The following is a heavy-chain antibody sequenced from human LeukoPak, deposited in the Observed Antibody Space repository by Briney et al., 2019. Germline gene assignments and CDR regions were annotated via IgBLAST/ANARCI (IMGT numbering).Heavy chain of an antibody. CDR1: GINFNPYT. V-gene: IGHV3-23*01. CDR2: IFGNGIEK. Sequence: PGGSLRLSCAVAGINFNPYTMNWVRQAPGKGLEWVSGIFGNGIEKFYADSVRGRFTISRDNSKNTLYLQMNSLRADDTAIYYCAKDRVPDSFWFVDYWGQGTLVIVSS. CDR3: AKDRVPDSFWFVDY. J-gene: IGHJ4*02. D-gene: IGHD3-10*01.